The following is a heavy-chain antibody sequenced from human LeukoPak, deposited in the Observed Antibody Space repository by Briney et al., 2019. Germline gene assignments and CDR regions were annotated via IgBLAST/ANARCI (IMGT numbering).Heavy chain of an antibody. D-gene: IGHD1-26*01. CDR2: IYYRGNT. V-gene: IGHV4-38-2*02. Sequence: SETLSLTCTVSGYSISSGYYWGWIRQAPGKGLEWIGNIYYRGNTYYNPSLQSRVNISSDTSKYQFSLTRNSVTAADTAVYYCAKDGGSHFDQWGEGTLVTVSS. CDR1: GYSISSGYY. CDR3: AKDGGSHFDQ. J-gene: IGHJ4*02.